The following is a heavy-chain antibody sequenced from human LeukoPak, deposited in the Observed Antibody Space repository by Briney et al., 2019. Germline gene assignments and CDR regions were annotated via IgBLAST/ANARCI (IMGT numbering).Heavy chain of an antibody. J-gene: IGHJ4*02. Sequence: ASVKVSCKASGYTFSTYYMHWVRQAPGQGLEWMGGIIPIFGTANYAQKFQGRVTMTRNTSISTAYMELSSLRSEDTAVYYCARGGWDYYGSGSYYNVAYFDYWGQGTLVTVSS. D-gene: IGHD3-10*01. CDR2: IIPIFGTA. CDR3: ARGGWDYYGSGSYYNVAYFDY. V-gene: IGHV1-8*02. CDR1: GYTFSTYY.